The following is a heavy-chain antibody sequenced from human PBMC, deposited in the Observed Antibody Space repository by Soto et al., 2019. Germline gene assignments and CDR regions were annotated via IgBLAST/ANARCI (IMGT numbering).Heavy chain of an antibody. D-gene: IGHD2-2*01. J-gene: IGHJ5*02. V-gene: IGHV3-11*06. CDR3: VRDSARIVVVPRVDGDNWLDP. CDR1: GFTFSDYF. CDR2: ISGSSDNI. Sequence: LRLSCAASGFTFSDYFMSWIRQAPGKRLEWVSFISGSSDNIKYADSVKGRFTISRDNAKNSLYLQMDSLRAEDTAVYYCVRDSARIVVVPRVDGDNWLDPWGQGTLVTVSS.